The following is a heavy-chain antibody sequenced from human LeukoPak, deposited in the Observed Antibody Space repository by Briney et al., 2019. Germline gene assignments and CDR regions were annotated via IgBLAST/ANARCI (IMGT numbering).Heavy chain of an antibody. CDR3: ARLVDSSSWPHI. Sequence: GESLKISCQSSGYTFTNYWIGGVRQMPGKGLEWMGIIYPGGSDTRYSPSFQGQVTISADKSIATAFLQWSSLKASHTAMYYCARLVDSSSWPHIWGQGTLVTVSS. J-gene: IGHJ4*02. CDR1: GYTFTNYW. CDR2: IYPGGSDT. D-gene: IGHD6-13*01. V-gene: IGHV5-51*01.